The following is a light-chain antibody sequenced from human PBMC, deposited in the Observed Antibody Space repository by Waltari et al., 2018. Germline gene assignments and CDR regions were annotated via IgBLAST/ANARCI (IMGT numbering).Light chain of an antibody. CDR3: CSYAGGTAYV. CDR1: SSAIGTYNF. Sequence: SALTQPASVSGSPGQSITISCPGTSSAIGTYNFFSWYQEYPGNAPKLIIYEATKRPSGVSDRFSASKSGNTASLTISGLQADDEADYSCCSYAGGTAYVFGTGTRVTVL. J-gene: IGLJ1*01. V-gene: IGLV2-23*01. CDR2: EAT.